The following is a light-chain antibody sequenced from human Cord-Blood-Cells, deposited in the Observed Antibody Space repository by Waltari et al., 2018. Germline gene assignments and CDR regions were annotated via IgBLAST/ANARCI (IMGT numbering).Light chain of an antibody. V-gene: IGLV3-1*01. J-gene: IGLJ1*01. CDR2: QDS. CDR3: QAWDSSTYYV. CDR1: KLGDNY. Sequence: SSELTQPPSVSVSPGQTASITCSGDKLGDNYACWYQQKPGQSPVLVIYQDSKRPSGIPERFSGSNSGNTATLTISGTQAMDEADYYCQAWDSSTYYVFGTGTKVTVL.